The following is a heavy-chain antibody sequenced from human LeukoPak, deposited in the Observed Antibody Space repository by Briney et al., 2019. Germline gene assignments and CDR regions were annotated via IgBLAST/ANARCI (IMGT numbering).Heavy chain of an antibody. D-gene: IGHD4-17*01. CDR1: GFIFSRYW. CDR2: IKPGGSEK. CDR3: ARGGYGDEPIDY. J-gene: IGHJ4*02. Sequence: PGGSLRLSCAASGFIFSRYWMTWVRQAPGKGLEWAANIKPGGSEKNYVDSVKGRFTISRDNSKNSLYLQMSSLRPEDTAVYYCARGGYGDEPIDYWGQGTLVTVSS. V-gene: IGHV3-7*05.